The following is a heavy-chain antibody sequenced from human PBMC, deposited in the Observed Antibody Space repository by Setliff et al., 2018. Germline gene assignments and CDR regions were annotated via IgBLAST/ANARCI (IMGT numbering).Heavy chain of an antibody. J-gene: IGHJ3*02. V-gene: IGHV4-4*07. CDR2: IYTSGST. Sequence: ASETLSLTCTVSGGSISNYYWSWIRQPAGKGLEWIGRIYTSGSTNYNPSLKSRVTMSVDTSKNQFSLKLSSATAADTAVYYCARKGISALSGAFDMWGQGTMVTVSS. CDR1: GGSISNYY. CDR3: ARKGISALSGAFDM. D-gene: IGHD1-26*01.